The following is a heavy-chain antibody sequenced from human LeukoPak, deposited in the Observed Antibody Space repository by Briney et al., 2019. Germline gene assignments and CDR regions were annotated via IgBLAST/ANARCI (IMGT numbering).Heavy chain of an antibody. D-gene: IGHD3-3*01. CDR1: GFTVNTNY. J-gene: IGHJ4*02. V-gene: IGHV3-66*02. Sequence: PGGSLRLSCAASGFTVNTNYMTWVRQAPGKGLEWVSITYAGRMTYYADSVKGRFTISRDDSKNVLYLQMNSLRAADTAVYYCARGTSRTSPLSGYYRGYFDYWGQGTLVTVSS. CDR2: TYAGRMT. CDR3: ARGTSRTSPLSGYYRGYFDY.